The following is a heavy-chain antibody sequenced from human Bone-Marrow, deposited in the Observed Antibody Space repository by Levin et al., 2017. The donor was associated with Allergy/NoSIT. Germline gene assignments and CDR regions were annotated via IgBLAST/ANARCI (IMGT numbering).Heavy chain of an antibody. J-gene: IGHJ5*02. Sequence: PGGSLRLSCAASGFSFSSYWMSWVRQAPGKGVEWVANIRQDGSLKHFVDPVKGRFTISRDNAKNSVYLQINSLRTKDTAVYYCARDEVGGHDLWGQGIPVTVSS. CDR1: GFSFSSYW. CDR3: ARDEVGGHDL. D-gene: IGHD1-26*01. V-gene: IGHV3-7*01. CDR2: IRQDGSLK.